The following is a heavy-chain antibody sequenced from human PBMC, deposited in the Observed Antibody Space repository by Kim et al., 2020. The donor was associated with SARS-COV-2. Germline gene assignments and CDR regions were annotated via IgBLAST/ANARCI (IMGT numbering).Heavy chain of an antibody. CDR1: GFTFDDYA. CDR3: AKGDRVGSGYYVSGYGMDV. D-gene: IGHD3-22*01. J-gene: IGHJ6*02. CDR2: ISGDGGST. Sequence: GGSLRLSCAASGFTFDDYAMHWVRQAPGKGLEWVSLISGDGGSTYYADSVKGRFTISRDNSKNSLYLQMNSLRTEDTALYYCAKGDRVGSGYYVSGYGMDVWGQGTTVTVSS. V-gene: IGHV3-43*02.